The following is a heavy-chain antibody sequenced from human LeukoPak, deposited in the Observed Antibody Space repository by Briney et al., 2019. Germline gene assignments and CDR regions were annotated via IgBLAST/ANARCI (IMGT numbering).Heavy chain of an antibody. V-gene: IGHV3-7*04. Sequence: QPGGSLRLSCAASGFTFSSYEMNWVRQAPGKGLEWVANIKQDGSEKYYVDSVKGRFTIYRDNPKNSLYLQMNSLRAEDTAVYYCARGSITIFGVVIIEDAFDIWGQGTMVTVSS. CDR2: IKQDGSEK. D-gene: IGHD3-3*01. CDR1: GFTFSSYE. J-gene: IGHJ3*02. CDR3: ARGSITIFGVVIIEDAFDI.